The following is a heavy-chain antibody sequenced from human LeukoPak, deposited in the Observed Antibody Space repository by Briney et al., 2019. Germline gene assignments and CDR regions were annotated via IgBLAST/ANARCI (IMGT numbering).Heavy chain of an antibody. CDR2: IYYSGST. J-gene: IGHJ4*02. CDR3: ASLYYDSGSGYPKADFDY. D-gene: IGHD3-3*01. CDR1: GGSISSSSYY. Sequence: SETLSLTCTVSGGSISSSSYYWGWIRQPPGKGLEWIGSIYYSGSTYYNPSLKSRVTISVDTSKNQFSLKLSSVTAADTAVYYCASLYYDSGSGYPKADFDYWGQGTLVTVSS. V-gene: IGHV4-39*01.